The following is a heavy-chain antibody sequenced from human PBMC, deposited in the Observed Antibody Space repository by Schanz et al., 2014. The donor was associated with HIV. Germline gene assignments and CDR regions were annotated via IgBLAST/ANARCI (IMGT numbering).Heavy chain of an antibody. CDR3: ARGSWYSGGWYDDYNYYDVDV. V-gene: IGHV3-23*01. Sequence: EVQLLESGGGLVQPGGSLRLSCAASGFTFSNYAMSWVRQAPGKGLEWVSGISHTGVRTNYADSVKGRLTISRDNSENTLYLQMNSLRVEDTAVYFCARGSWYSGGWYDDYNYYDVDVWGQGTTVVVSS. CDR1: GFTFSNYA. J-gene: IGHJ6*02. D-gene: IGHD6-19*01. CDR2: ISHTGVRT.